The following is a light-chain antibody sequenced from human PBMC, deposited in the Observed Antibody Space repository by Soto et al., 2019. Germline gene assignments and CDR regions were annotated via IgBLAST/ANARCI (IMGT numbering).Light chain of an antibody. CDR3: QQYDASPIT. V-gene: IGKV1-5*01. Sequence: DIQMTQSPSTLSASVGDRVTITCRASQSISTWLAWYQQKPGKAPKLLIFDASTLQSGVPSRFSGSGSGTDFTLTISRLEPEDFALYICQQYDASPITFGQGTRLEIK. CDR1: QSISTW. J-gene: IGKJ5*01. CDR2: DAS.